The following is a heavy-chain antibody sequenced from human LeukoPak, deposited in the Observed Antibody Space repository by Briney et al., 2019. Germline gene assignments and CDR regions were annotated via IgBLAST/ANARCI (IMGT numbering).Heavy chain of an antibody. CDR2: VYSAGST. Sequence: GGSLRLSCAASGVTVSRNYMSWVRQAPGQGLGWVSVVYSAGSTCYADSVKGRFTISRDNSKNTLYRQMSSLRAEDTAVYYCARDFDSGNSLYFDYWGQGTLVTVSS. V-gene: IGHV3-53*01. CDR3: ARDFDSGNSLYFDY. J-gene: IGHJ4*02. CDR1: GVTVSRNY. D-gene: IGHD4-23*01.